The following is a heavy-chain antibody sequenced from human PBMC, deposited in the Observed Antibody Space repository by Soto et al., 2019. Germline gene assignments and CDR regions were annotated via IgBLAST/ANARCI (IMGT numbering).Heavy chain of an antibody. CDR2: INSDGSST. CDR1: GFTFSNYW. D-gene: IGHD3-10*01. V-gene: IGHV3-74*01. CDR3: ASGGSGDVLY. J-gene: IGHJ4*02. Sequence: EVQLVESGGGLVQPGGSLRLSCAASGFTFSNYWMHWVRQTPGKGLVWVSRINSDGSSTNYADSVQGRFTISRDNAKNTRYLQMNSLGGEDTAVYFCASGGSGDVLYWGQGTLVTVSS.